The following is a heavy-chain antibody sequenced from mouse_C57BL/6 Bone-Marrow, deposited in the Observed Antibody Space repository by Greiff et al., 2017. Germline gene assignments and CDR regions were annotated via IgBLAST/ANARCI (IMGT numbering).Heavy chain of an antibody. V-gene: IGHV5-16*01. CDR1: GFTFSDYY. J-gene: IGHJ3*01. CDR3: AREAEYDYDGALAY. D-gene: IGHD2-4*01. CDR2: INYDGSST. Sequence: EVKLMESEGGLVQPGSSMKLSCTASGFTFSDYYMAWVRQVPEKGLEWVANINYDGSSTYYLDSLKSRFIISRDNAKNILYLQMSSLKSEDTAPYYCAREAEYDYDGALAYWGQGTLVTVSA.